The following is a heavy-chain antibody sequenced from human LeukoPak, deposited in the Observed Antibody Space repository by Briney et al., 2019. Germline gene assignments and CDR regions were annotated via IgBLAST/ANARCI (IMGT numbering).Heavy chain of an antibody. D-gene: IGHD1-26*01. J-gene: IGHJ4*02. Sequence: SVRVSCKASGDTFSNSAVNWLRQAPGQGLEWMGGIIPIFATANYAQKFQGRVTITADESTNTAYLELHRLRSEDTAVYFCARGPIYLMYPSGYFDSWGQGTLVTVSS. CDR3: ARGPIYLMYPSGYFDS. V-gene: IGHV1-69*13. CDR1: GDTFSNSA. CDR2: IIPIFATA.